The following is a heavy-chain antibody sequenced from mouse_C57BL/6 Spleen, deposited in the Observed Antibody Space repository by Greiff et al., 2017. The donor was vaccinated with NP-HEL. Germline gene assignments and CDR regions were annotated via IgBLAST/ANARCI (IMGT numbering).Heavy chain of an antibody. J-gene: IGHJ2*01. CDR1: GYTFTSYW. Sequence: QVQLQQPGAELVMPGASVKLSCKASGYTFTSYWMHWVKQRPGQGLEWIGEIDPSDSYTNYNQKFKGQSTLTVDKSSSTAYMQLSSLTSEDSAVYYCARSNFDYWGQGTTLTVSS. CDR3: ARSNFDY. CDR2: IDPSDSYT. V-gene: IGHV1-69*01.